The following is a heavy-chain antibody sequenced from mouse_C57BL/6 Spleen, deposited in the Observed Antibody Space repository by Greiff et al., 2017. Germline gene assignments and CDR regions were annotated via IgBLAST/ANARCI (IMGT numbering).Heavy chain of an antibody. J-gene: IGHJ2*01. CDR3: ARDEGTGFDY. D-gene: IGHD4-1*01. CDR1: GFTFSSYA. CDR2: ISDGGSYT. V-gene: IGHV5-4*01. Sequence: EVHLVESGGGLVKPGGSLKLSCAASGFTFSSYAMSWVRQTPEKRLEWVATISDGGSYTYYPDNVKGRFTISRDNAKNNLYLQMSHLKSEDTAMYYCARDEGTGFDYWGQGTTLTVSS.